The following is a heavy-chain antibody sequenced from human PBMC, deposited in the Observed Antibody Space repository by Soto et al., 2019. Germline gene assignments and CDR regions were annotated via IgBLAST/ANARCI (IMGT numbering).Heavy chain of an antibody. Sequence: LRLSCAASGFTFSSYAMSWVRQAPGKGLEWVSAISGSGGSTYYADSVKGRFTISRDNSKNTLYLQMNSLRAEDTAVYYCAKDRKAKYGDYVSYDYWGQGALVTVSS. D-gene: IGHD4-17*01. V-gene: IGHV3-23*01. CDR3: AKDRKAKYGDYVSYDY. CDR1: GFTFSSYA. CDR2: ISGSGGST. J-gene: IGHJ4*02.